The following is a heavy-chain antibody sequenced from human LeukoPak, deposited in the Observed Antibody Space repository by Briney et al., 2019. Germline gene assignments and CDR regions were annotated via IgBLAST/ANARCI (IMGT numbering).Heavy chain of an antibody. J-gene: IGHJ4*02. CDR1: GFTFSSYW. Sequence: GGSLRLSCAAPGFTFSSYWMHWVRQAPGKGLVWVSRISSDGTSPSYADSVKGRFTLSRDNAKNTLYLQMNSLRAEDTAVYYCARGLGGGSDYWGQGTLVTVSS. V-gene: IGHV3-74*01. CDR2: ISSDGTSP. D-gene: IGHD3-16*01. CDR3: ARGLGGGSDY.